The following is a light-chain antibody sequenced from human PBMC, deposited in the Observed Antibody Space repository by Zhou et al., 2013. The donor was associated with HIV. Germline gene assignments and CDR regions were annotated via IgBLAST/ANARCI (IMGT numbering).Light chain of an antibody. V-gene: IGKV1-39*01. Sequence: DIQMTQSPSSLSASVGDRVTITCRASQYIGRHLNWYQQKPGKAPKILIYGASSLESGVPSRFYASGSGTEFSLTISSLQPEDFTTYYCQQSYDLPFTFGPGT. J-gene: IGKJ3*01. CDR3: QQSYDLPFT. CDR2: GAS. CDR1: QYIGRH.